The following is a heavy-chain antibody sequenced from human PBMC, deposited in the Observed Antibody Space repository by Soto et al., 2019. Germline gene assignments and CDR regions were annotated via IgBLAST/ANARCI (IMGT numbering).Heavy chain of an antibody. J-gene: IGHJ6*02. CDR3: AKQWLGWAMDV. V-gene: IGHV3-30*18. D-gene: IGHD6-19*01. Sequence: GGSLRLSCAASGFTFSSYGVHWVRQAPGKGLEWVAVISYDGSNKYYADSVKGRFTISRDNSKNTLYLQMNSLRAEDTAVYYCAKQWLGWAMDVWGQGTTVTVSS. CDR2: ISYDGSNK. CDR1: GFTFSSYG.